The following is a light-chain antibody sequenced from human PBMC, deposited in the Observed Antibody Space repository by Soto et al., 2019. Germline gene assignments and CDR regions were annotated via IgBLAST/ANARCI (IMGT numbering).Light chain of an antibody. CDR2: WAS. J-gene: IGKJ1*01. Sequence: DIVMTQSPDSLAVSLGERATINCKSSQSVLSSSNNLNYLAWYQQKPVQPPKLLLYWASTRESGVPNRFRGSMSGTDISLTSSSLQADDVAVYYWLQYWDTTRAFSHRTKLESK. CDR3: LQYWDTTRA. V-gene: IGKV4-1*01. CDR1: QSVLSSSNNLNY.